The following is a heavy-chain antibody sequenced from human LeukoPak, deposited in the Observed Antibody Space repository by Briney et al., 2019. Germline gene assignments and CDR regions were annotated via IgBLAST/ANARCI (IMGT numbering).Heavy chain of an antibody. CDR1: GGFISNSSYY. J-gene: IGHJ4*02. CDR3: ARHSGSYYLPGRY. V-gene: IGHV4-39*01. D-gene: IGHD1-26*01. CDR2: IYYTGVA. Sequence: SETLSLTCTVSGGFISNSSYYWGWIRQPPGEGLEWIGSIYYTGVANYNPSLKSRVTISVDTSKNQFSLNLTSVTAADTAVYYCARHSGSYYLPGRYWGQGTLVTVSS.